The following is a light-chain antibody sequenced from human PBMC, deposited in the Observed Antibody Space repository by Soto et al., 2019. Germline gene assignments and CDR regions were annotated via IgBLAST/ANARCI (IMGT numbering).Light chain of an antibody. J-gene: IGKJ2*01. CDR2: DAS. CDR1: QDISNY. Sequence: DIQMTQSPSSLSASVGDRVTITCQASQDISNYLNWYQQKPGKAPKLLIYDASNLETGVPSRFSGSGSGTDFTFTISSLRPEDIATYYCQQYDNLYTFGQGTKVDIK. CDR3: QQYDNLYT. V-gene: IGKV1-33*01.